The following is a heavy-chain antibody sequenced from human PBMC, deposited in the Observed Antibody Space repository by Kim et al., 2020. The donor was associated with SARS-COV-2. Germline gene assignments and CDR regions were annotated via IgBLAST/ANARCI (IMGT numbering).Heavy chain of an antibody. V-gene: IGHV3-23*01. CDR2: ISGSGGST. D-gene: IGHD2-2*01. Sequence: GGSLRLSCAASGFTFSSYAMSWVRQAPGKGLEWVSAISGSGGSTYYADSVKGRFTISRDNSKNTLYLQMNSLRAEDTAVYYCGSVAAAQRPPRGEIDYWGQGTLVTVSA. J-gene: IGHJ4*02. CDR1: GFTFSSYA. CDR3: GSVAAAQRPPRGEIDY.